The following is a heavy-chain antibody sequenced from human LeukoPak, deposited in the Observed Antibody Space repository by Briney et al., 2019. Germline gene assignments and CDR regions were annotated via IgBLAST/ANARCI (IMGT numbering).Heavy chain of an antibody. Sequence: GGSLRLSCAASGFTFSSYAMSWVRQAPGKGLEWVSAISGSGGSTYYADSVKGRFTISRDNPKNTLYLQMNSLRAEDTAVYYCAKMSRVYGDYEDYWGQGTLVTVSS. V-gene: IGHV3-23*01. CDR2: ISGSGGST. J-gene: IGHJ4*02. D-gene: IGHD4-17*01. CDR3: AKMSRVYGDYEDY. CDR1: GFTFSSYA.